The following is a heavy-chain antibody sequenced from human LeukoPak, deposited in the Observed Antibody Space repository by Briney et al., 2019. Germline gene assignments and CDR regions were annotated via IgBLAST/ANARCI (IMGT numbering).Heavy chain of an antibody. CDR1: GFTFSSYG. Sequence: GRSLRLSCAASGFTFSSYGMHWVRQAPGKGLEWVAVISYDGSNKYYADSVKGRFTISRDNSKNTLYLQMNSLRAEDTAVYYCAKDFLDCSGGSCYPSYWYFDLWGRGTLVTVSS. V-gene: IGHV3-30*18. D-gene: IGHD2-15*01. CDR2: ISYDGSNK. CDR3: AKDFLDCSGGSCYPSYWYFDL. J-gene: IGHJ2*01.